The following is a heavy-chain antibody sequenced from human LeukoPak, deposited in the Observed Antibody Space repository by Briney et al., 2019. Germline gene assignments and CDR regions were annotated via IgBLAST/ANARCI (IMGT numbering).Heavy chain of an antibody. V-gene: IGHV1-46*01. CDR2: LSPVLA. D-gene: IGHD6-13*01. CDR3: AREPGIAAAGDAFDI. J-gene: IGHJ3*02. Sequence: ASVKVSCKASGYTFTGYYMHWVRQAPGQGLEWMGGLSPVLATYAQKFQGRVTMTTDTSTSTAYMELRSLRSDDTAVYYCAREPGIAAAGDAFDIWGQGTMVTVSS. CDR1: GYTFTGYY.